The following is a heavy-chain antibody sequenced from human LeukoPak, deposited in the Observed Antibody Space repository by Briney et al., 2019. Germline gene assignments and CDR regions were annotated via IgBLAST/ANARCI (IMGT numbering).Heavy chain of an antibody. CDR1: GGSISSSNYY. J-gene: IGHJ3*02. CDR2: IYHSGST. CDR3: ARSLRYCTRTSCHDAFDI. V-gene: IGHV4-39*01. D-gene: IGHD2-2*01. Sequence: SETLSLTCTVSGGSISSSNYYWGWIRQPPGKGLEWIGSIYHSGSTYYNPSLKSRVTISVDTSKIQFSLQLTSVTAEDTAVYYCARSLRYCTRTSCHDAFDIWGQGTMVTVSS.